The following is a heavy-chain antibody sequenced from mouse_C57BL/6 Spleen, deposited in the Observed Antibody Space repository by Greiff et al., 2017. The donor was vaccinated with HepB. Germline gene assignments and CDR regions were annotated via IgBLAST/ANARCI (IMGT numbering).Heavy chain of an antibody. V-gene: IGHV1-55*01. CDR1: GYTFTSYW. Sequence: QVQLQQPGAELVKPGASVKMSCKASGYTFTSYWITWVKQRPGQGLEWIGDIYPGSGSTNYNEKFKSKATLTVDTSSSAAYMQISSLKSEDSAVYYCARIYYDYYPYYFDYWGQGTTLTVSS. CDR2: IYPGSGST. J-gene: IGHJ2*01. D-gene: IGHD2-4*01. CDR3: ARIYYDYYPYYFDY.